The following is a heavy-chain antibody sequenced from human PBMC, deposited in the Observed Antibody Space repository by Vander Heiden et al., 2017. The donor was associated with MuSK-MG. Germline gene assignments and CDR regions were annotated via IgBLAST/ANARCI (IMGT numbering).Heavy chain of an antibody. CDR1: GFTSTSYA. CDR2: ISGSGDST. Sequence: EVQLLESGGGLVQPGGSLRSSCSASGFTSTSYAISWVRQAPGKGLEWVSAISGSGDSTYYADSVKGRFTISRDNSKNTLYLQMNRLRAEDTAVYYCARAYYYGSGSPNWFDPWGQGTLVTVSS. J-gene: IGHJ5*02. CDR3: ARAYYYGSGSPNWFDP. D-gene: IGHD3-10*01. V-gene: IGHV3-23*01.